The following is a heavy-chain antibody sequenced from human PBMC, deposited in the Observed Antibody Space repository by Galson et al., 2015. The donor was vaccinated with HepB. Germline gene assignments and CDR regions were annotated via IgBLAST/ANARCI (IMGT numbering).Heavy chain of an antibody. CDR1: GFTSNDDC. CDR3: ARASGLRYLDWLLSYFDY. CDR2: ISSSGSYT. J-gene: IGHJ4*02. D-gene: IGHD3-9*01. V-gene: IGHV3-11*06. Sequence: SLRLSCAASGFTSNDDCMGWIRQTPGKGLEWVSYISSSGSYTNYADSVKGRFTIPRDNAKNSLYLQMNSLRAEDTAVYYCARASGLRYLDWLLSYFDYWGPGTLVTVSS.